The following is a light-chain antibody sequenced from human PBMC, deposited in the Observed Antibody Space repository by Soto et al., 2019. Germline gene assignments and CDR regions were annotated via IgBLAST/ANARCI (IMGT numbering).Light chain of an antibody. Sequence: QSVLTQPPSVSAAPGQKVTISCSGSSSNIENNLVSWYKQLPGTVPKLLIHDNNKRPSGIPDRFSGSKSGTSATLGITGLQTGDEADYYCATWDSSLSAGVFGGGTKLTVL. V-gene: IGLV1-51*01. J-gene: IGLJ2*01. CDR3: ATWDSSLSAGV. CDR1: SSNIENNL. CDR2: DNN.